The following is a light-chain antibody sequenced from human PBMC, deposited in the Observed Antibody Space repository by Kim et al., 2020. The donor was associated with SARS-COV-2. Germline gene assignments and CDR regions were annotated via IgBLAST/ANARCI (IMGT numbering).Light chain of an antibody. CDR1: SNNVGDQG. CDR2: RNN. Sequence: QAGLTQPPAVSKGLRQTATLTCTGNSNNVGDQGAAWLQQHQGHPPKLLSYRNNNRPSGISERLSASRSGNTASLTITGLQPEDEADYYCSAWDSSLSACVFGGGTQLTGL. V-gene: IGLV10-54*01. CDR3: SAWDSSLSACV. J-gene: IGLJ3*02.